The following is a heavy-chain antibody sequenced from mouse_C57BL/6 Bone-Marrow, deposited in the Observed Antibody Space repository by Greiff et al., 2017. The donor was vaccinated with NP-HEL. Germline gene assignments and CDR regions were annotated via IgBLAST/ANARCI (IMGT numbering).Heavy chain of an antibody. CDR2: IRLKSDNYAT. J-gene: IGHJ1*03. V-gene: IGHV6-3*01. CDR3: TGGTTVVVPSWYFDV. D-gene: IGHD1-1*01. Sequence: EVQRVESGGGLVQPGGSMKLSCVASGFTFSNYWMNWVRQSPEKGLEWVAQIRLKSDNYATHYAESVKGRFTISRDDSKSSVYLQMNNLRAEDTGIYYCTGGTTVVVPSWYFDVWGTGTTVTVSS. CDR1: GFTFSNYW.